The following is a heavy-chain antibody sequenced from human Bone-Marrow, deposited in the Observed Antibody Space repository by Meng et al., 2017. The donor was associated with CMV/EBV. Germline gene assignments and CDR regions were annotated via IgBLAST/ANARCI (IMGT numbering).Heavy chain of an antibody. D-gene: IGHD3-9*01. Sequence: ASVKVSCKASGYTFTAYYMHWVRQAPGQGLEWMGWINPNSGGTNYAQKFQGRVTMTRDTSISTAYMELSRLRSDDTAVYYCARDAYYDILTNYYTLGAFDIWAQGTMVTVPS. CDR3: ARDAYYDILTNYYTLGAFDI. CDR2: INPNSGGT. CDR1: GYTFTAYY. V-gene: IGHV1-2*02. J-gene: IGHJ3*02.